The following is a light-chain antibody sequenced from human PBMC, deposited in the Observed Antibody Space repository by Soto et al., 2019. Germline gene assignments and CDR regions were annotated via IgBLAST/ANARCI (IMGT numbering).Light chain of an antibody. Sequence: DIQMTQSPSSLSAAVGDRVTITFRASQSISTYLIWYQKKPGKAPKLLIYHASTLESGVPSRFSGSGSGTEFTLTISSLQPDDFATYYCQQYNTYSPRNPFGQGTKVDI. J-gene: IGKJ1*01. CDR3: QQYNTYSPRNP. CDR1: QSISTY. V-gene: IGKV1-5*01. CDR2: HAS.